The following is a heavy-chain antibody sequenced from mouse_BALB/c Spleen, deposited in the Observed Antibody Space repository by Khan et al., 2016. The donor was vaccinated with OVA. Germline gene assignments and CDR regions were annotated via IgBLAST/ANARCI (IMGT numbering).Heavy chain of an antibody. CDR1: GYTFTSYD. Sequence: QVQLQQSGAELVKPGASMKLSCKASGYTFTSYDINWVRQRPEQGLEWIGWMFPGDGSTKYNENFKGKATLTTDKSSSTAYMQLSRLPPEDSGSYFCESGGYGEFAYWGQGTLVTVSA. CDR3: ESGGYGEFAY. J-gene: IGHJ3*01. D-gene: IGHD2-14*01. V-gene: IGHV1-85*01. CDR2: MFPGDGST.